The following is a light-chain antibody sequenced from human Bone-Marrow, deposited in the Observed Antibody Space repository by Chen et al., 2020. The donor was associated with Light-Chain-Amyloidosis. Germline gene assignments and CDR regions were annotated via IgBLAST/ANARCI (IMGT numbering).Light chain of an antibody. Sequence: QSALTQPASVSGSPGQPITISCTGTSSDVGGDNHVSWYQPHPDKAPKLMIYEVTNRPSWVPDRFSGSKSANTASLTISGLQTEDEADYFCSSYTITNTLVFGSGTRVTVL. V-gene: IGLV2-14*01. J-gene: IGLJ1*01. CDR3: SSYTITNTLV. CDR2: EVT. CDR1: SSDVGGDNH.